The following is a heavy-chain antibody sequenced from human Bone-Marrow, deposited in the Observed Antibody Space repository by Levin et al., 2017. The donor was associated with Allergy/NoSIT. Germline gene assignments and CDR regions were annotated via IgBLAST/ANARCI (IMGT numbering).Heavy chain of an antibody. V-gene: IGHV2-5*02. Sequence: SGPTLVKPPQTLTLTCSFSGFSLSTSGVSVGWIRQPPGKALEWLALIDWDDYKRYSPSLNSRLTITKDTSKNQVVLRMTTMDPMDTATYYCARRYYDILTGYYSEAFDFWGQGTMVTVSS. CDR1: GFSLSTSGVS. CDR2: IDWDDYK. CDR3: ARRYYDILTGYYSEAFDF. D-gene: IGHD3-9*01. J-gene: IGHJ3*01.